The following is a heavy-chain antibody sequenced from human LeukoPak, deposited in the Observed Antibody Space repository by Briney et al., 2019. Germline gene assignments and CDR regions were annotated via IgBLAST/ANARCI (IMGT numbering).Heavy chain of an antibody. J-gene: IGHJ4*02. CDR3: AKDPRTGAVSGIFYFDY. CDR1: GFTFTKHW. D-gene: IGHD6-19*01. CDR2: ILYDGSEK. V-gene: IGHV3-30*18. Sequence: GGSLRLSCVASGFTFTKHWMSWVRQAPGKGLEWVAVILYDGSEKYYTESVKGRFTISRDNSKNTLYLQMDSLRPEDTAVYYCAKDPRTGAVSGIFYFDYWGQGALLTVSS.